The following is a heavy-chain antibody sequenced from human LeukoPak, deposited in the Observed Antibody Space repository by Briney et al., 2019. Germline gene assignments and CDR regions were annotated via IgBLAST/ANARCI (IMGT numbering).Heavy chain of an antibody. CDR2: INHSGST. V-gene: IGHV4-34*01. CDR3: ARTLAPRSSGWYRY. CDR1: GGSFSGYY. D-gene: IGHD6-19*01. J-gene: IGHJ4*02. Sequence: PSETLSLTCAVYGGSFSGYYWSWIRQPPGKGLEWIGEINHSGSTNYNPSLKSRVTISVDTSKNQFSLKLSSVTAADTAVYYCARTLAPRSSGWYRYWGQGTLVTVSS.